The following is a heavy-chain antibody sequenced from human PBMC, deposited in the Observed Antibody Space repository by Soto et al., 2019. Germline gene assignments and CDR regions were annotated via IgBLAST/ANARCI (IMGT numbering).Heavy chain of an antibody. CDR2: ISGSGGST. CDR3: AKVIEYYYDSSGYYPVLDFDY. V-gene: IGHV3-23*01. CDR1: GFTFSSYA. J-gene: IGHJ4*02. D-gene: IGHD3-22*01. Sequence: GGSLRLSCAASGFTFSSYAMSWVRQAPGKGLEWVSAISGSGGSTYYAESVKGRFTISRDNSKNTLYLQMNSLRAEDTAVYYCAKVIEYYYDSSGYYPVLDFDYWGQGTLVTVSS.